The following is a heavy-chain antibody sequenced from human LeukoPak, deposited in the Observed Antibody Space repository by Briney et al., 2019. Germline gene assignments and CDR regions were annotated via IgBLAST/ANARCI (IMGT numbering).Heavy chain of an antibody. CDR1: GYTLTGLS. D-gene: IGHD6-19*01. CDR3: ARDLYSSGWYGLVDY. J-gene: IGHJ4*02. Sequence: ASVKVSCKVSGYTLTGLSMHWVRQAPGQGLEWMGWINPNSGGTNYAQKFQGRVTMTRDTSISTAYMELSRLRSDDTAVYYCARDLYSSGWYGLVDYWGQGILVTVSS. V-gene: IGHV1-2*02. CDR2: INPNSGGT.